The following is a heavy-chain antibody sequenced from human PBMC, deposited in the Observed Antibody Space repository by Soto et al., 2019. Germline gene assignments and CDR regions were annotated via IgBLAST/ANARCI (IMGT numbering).Heavy chain of an antibody. D-gene: IGHD2-15*01. CDR2: IYPGDSDT. Sequence: PGESLKISCKGSGYSFTSYWIGWVRQMPGKGLEWMGIIYPGDSDTRYSPSFQGQVTISADKSISTAYLQWSSLKASDTAMYYCARFGYCSGGSCYPGWFDPWGQGTLVTVS. CDR1: GYSFTSYW. V-gene: IGHV5-51*01. CDR3: ARFGYCSGGSCYPGWFDP. J-gene: IGHJ5*02.